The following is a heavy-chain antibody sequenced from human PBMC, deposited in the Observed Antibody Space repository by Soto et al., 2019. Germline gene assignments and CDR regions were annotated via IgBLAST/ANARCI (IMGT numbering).Heavy chain of an antibody. J-gene: IGHJ6*02. Sequence: EVQLVESGGGLVQPGGSLKLSCAASGFTFSGSAMHWVRQASGKRLEWVGRIRSKANSYATAYAASVKGRFTISRDDSKNTAYLQMNSLKTEDTAVYYCMNGMDVWGQGTTVTVSS. CDR3: MNGMDV. CDR2: IRSKANSYAT. V-gene: IGHV3-73*02. CDR1: GFTFSGSA.